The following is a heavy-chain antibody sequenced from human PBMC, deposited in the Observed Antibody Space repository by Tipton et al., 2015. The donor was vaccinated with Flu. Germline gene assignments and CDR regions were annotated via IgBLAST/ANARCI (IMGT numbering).Heavy chain of an antibody. CDR3: ARSRDGSIDDAFDI. J-gene: IGHJ3*02. V-gene: IGHV4-59*01. Sequence: TLSLTCTVSGGSISSYYWSWIRQPPGKGLEWIGYIYYSGSTNYNPSLKSRVTISVDTSKNQFSLKLSSVTAADTAVYYCARSRDGSIDDAFDIWGQGPMVTVSS. D-gene: IGHD5-24*01. CDR2: IYYSGST. CDR1: GGSISSYY.